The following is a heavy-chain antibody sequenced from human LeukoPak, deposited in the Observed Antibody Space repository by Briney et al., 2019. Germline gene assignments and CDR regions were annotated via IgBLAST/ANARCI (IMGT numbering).Heavy chain of an antibody. CDR1: GYTFTSQW. D-gene: IGHD1-26*01. CDR3: ATKGWYSGSYYGGYFDY. V-gene: IGHV5-51*01. J-gene: IGHJ4*02. Sequence: GESLKISCQGSGYTFTSQWIGWVRQMPGKGLEWMGIIYPADSDTRYSPSFQGQVTISADKSISTAYLQWSSLKASDTAMYYCATKGWYSGSYYGGYFDYWGQGTLVTVSS. CDR2: IYPADSDT.